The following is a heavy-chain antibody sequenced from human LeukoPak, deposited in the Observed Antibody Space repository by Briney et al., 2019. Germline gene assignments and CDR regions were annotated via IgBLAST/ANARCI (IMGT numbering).Heavy chain of an antibody. CDR2: ISGHNGNT. CDR1: GHTFISYG. D-gene: IGHD1-26*01. CDR3: ARDGTRSVIVGAEDGFDY. J-gene: IGHJ4*02. Sequence: ASVKVSCKASGHTFISYGISWVRQAPGQGLEWMGWISGHNGNTKYAQKLQGRVTMTIDTSTTTAYMELRSLRSDDTAVYYCARDGTRSVIVGAEDGFDYWGQGTLVTVSS. V-gene: IGHV1-18*01.